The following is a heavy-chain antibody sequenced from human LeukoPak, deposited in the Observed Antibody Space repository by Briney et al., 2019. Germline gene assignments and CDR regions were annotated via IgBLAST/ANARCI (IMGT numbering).Heavy chain of an antibody. D-gene: IGHD1-7*01. CDR3: ARGGGELEDWPIDY. J-gene: IGHJ4*02. CDR2: IIPIFGTA. CDR1: GGTFSSYA. V-gene: IGHV1-69*01. Sequence: SVKVSCKASGGTFSSYAISWVRQAPGQGLEWMGGIIPIFGTANYAQKFQGRVTITADESTSAAYMELSSLRSEDTAVYYCARGGGELEDWPIDYWGQGTLVTVSS.